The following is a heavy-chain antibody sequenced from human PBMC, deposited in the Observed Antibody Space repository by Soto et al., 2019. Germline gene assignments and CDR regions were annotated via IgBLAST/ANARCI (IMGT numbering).Heavy chain of an antibody. CDR3: AKDRSEYSYGYDWFDP. V-gene: IGHV3-23*01. CDR1: GFTFSSYA. J-gene: IGHJ5*02. Sequence: EVQLLESGGGLVQPGGSLRLSCAASGFTFSSYAMSWVRQAPGKGLEWDSAISGSGGSTYYADSVKGRFTISRDNSKNTLYLQMNSLRAEDTAVYYCAKDRSEYSYGYDWFDPWGQGTLVTVSS. D-gene: IGHD5-18*01. CDR2: ISGSGGST.